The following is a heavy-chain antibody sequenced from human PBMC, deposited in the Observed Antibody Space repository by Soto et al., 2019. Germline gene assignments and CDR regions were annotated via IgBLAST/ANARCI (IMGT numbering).Heavy chain of an antibody. J-gene: IGHJ1*01. D-gene: IGHD2-2*01. CDR1: GGSFSGYY. Sequence: SETLSLTCAVYGGSFSGYYWSWIRQPPGKGLEWIGEINHSGSTNYNPSLKSRVTISVDTSKNQFSLKLSSVTAADTAVYYCARGKVPRYFQHWGQGTLVTVSS. CDR2: INHSGST. CDR3: ARGKVPRYFQH. V-gene: IGHV4-34*01.